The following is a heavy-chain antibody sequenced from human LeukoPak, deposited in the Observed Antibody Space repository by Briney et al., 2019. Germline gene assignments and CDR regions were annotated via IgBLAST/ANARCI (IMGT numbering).Heavy chain of an antibody. CDR1: GFMFSRYW. CDR2: IKSDGSST. V-gene: IGHV3-74*01. D-gene: IGHD4-17*01. CDR3: ARGGYGDYRYYYYYMDV. J-gene: IGHJ6*03. Sequence: GGSLRLSCAASGFMFSRYWMHWVRQAPGKGLVWVSHIKSDGSSTTYADSVKGRFTISRDNAKSTLYLQMNSLRAEDTAVYYCARGGYGDYRYYYYYMDVWGQGTLVTVSS.